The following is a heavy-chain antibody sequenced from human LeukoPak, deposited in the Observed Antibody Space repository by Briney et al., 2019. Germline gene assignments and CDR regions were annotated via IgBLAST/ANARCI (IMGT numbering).Heavy chain of an antibody. CDR2: ISWNSGSI. Sequence: GGSLRLSCAASGFTFDDYAMHWVRQAPGKGLEWVSGISWNSGSIGYADSVKGRFTISRDNAKNSLYLQMNSLRAEDTAVYYCAKFSSYGMDVWGQGTTVTVSS. J-gene: IGHJ6*02. V-gene: IGHV3-9*01. CDR3: AKFSSYGMDV. CDR1: GFTFDDYA. D-gene: IGHD6-13*01.